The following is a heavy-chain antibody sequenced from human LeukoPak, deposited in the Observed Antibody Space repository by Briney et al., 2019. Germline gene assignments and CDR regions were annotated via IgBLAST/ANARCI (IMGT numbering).Heavy chain of an antibody. V-gene: IGHV4-59*08. CDR1: GGSISSYY. CDR3: ARHSRGYDFPATYYYYYYMDV. D-gene: IGHD5-12*01. CDR2: IYYSGST. Sequence: TSETLSLTCTVSGGSISSYYWSWIRQPPGKGLEWIGYIYYSGSTNYNPSLKSRVTISVDTSKNQFSLKLRSVTAADTAVYYCARHSRGYDFPATYYYYYYMDVWGKGTTVTVSS. J-gene: IGHJ6*03.